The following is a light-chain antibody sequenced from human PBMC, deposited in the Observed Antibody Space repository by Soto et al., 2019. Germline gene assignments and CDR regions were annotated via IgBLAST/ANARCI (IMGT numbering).Light chain of an antibody. Sequence: SVLAQPASVSGSPGQSINISCTGTSNDVGAYNSVSWYQQLPHKAPQVILYKGTQRPSGVSSRFSGSTSGNAASLTISGLQADDEADYFCCSSAPESTYVFGTGTKVTVL. CDR1: SNDVGAYNS. CDR2: KGT. V-gene: IGLV2-23*01. CDR3: CSSAPESTYV. J-gene: IGLJ1*01.